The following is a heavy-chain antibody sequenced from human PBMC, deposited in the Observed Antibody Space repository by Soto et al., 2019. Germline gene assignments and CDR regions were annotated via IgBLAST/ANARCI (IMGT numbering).Heavy chain of an antibody. CDR2: IVSNDEK. D-gene: IGHD3-10*01. J-gene: IGHJ5*02. CDR1: GFSLSNTRMG. V-gene: IGHV2-26*01. Sequence: QVTLKESGPVLVKPTETLTLTCTVSGFSLSNTRMGVSWIRQPPRKALQWLAHIVSNDEKSYSTSLKSRLTISKDTSKSQVVLSMTNMDPVDTAIYYCTRIEKGSATYTWGQGTLVTVSS. CDR3: TRIEKGSATYT.